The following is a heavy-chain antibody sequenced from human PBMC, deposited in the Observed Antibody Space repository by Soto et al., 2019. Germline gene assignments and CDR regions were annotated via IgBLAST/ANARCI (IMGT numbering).Heavy chain of an antibody. CDR3: ARLYCISTSCYLGMDV. CDR1: GYTFTSYG. D-gene: IGHD2-2*01. Sequence: QVQLVQSGAEVKKPGASVKVSCKASGYTFTSYGISWVRQAPGQGLEWMGWISAYNGKTNYAQKLQGRVTMTTDTSTRTAYMELRSLRSDDTAVYYCARLYCISTSCYLGMDVWGQGTTVTVSS. CDR2: ISAYNGKT. J-gene: IGHJ6*02. V-gene: IGHV1-18*01.